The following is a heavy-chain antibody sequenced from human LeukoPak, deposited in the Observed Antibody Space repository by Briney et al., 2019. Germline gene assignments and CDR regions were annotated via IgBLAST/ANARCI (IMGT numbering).Heavy chain of an antibody. Sequence: ASVKVSCKASGGTFSSYAISWVRQAPGQGLEWMGWINPDSGGTNYAQQFQGRVTMTRDTSISTAYMDLSRLTSDDTGVYYCARRMAESYYDSSGYPSLGYWGQGTLVTVSS. J-gene: IGHJ4*02. CDR3: ARRMAESYYDSSGYPSLGY. V-gene: IGHV1-2*02. CDR2: INPDSGGT. CDR1: GGTFSSYA. D-gene: IGHD3-22*01.